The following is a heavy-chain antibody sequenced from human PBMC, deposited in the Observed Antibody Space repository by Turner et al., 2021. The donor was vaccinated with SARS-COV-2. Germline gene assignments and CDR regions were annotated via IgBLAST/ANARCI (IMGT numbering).Heavy chain of an antibody. D-gene: IGHD3-22*01. V-gene: IGHV4-39*01. J-gene: IGHJ3*02. CDR2: IYYIGST. Sequence: QLQLQESGPGLVKPSETLSLTCTGSGGSIRSSTYYWGWIRQPPGKGLEWIGNIYYIGSTYYNPSLKSRVTISVDTSKNQFSLKLSSVTAADTAVYYCAIPHFRYESSGRDAFDIWGQGTMVTVSS. CDR1: GGSIRSSTYY. CDR3: AIPHFRYESSGRDAFDI.